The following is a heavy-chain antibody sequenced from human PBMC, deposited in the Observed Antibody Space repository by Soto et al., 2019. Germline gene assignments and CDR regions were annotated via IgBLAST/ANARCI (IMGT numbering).Heavy chain of an antibody. CDR1: GGSISSGDYY. D-gene: IGHD3-3*01. CDR2: IYYSGST. J-gene: IGHJ5*02. V-gene: IGHV4-31*03. Sequence: QVQLQESGPGLVKPSQTLSLTCTVSGGSISSGDYYWSWIRQHPGKGLEWIGYIYYSGSTYYNPSLQNRVTLSVDTSKNQFSLKLSSVTAADTAVYYCARWWSGSRQGFDPWGQGTLVTVSS. CDR3: ARWWSGSRQGFDP.